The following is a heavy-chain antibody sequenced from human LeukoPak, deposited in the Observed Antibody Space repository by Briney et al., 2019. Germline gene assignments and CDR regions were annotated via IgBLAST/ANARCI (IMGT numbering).Heavy chain of an antibody. J-gene: IGHJ4*02. D-gene: IGHD6-13*01. Sequence: GGSLRLSCAASGFTFSSYAMSWVRQAPGKGLEWVSAISGSGDSTYYRDSVKCRFTISRDNSKNTLYLQMNSLRGEDTAVYYCAKPRPLESRSLSHGDYWGQGTLVTVSS. V-gene: IGHV3-23*01. CDR3: AKPRPLESRSLSHGDY. CDR1: GFTFSSYA. CDR2: ISGSGDST.